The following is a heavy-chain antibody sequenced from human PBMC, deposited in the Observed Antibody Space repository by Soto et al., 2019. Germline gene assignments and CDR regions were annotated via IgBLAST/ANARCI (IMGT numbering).Heavy chain of an antibody. CDR1: GFTFSSYS. D-gene: IGHD3-3*01. J-gene: IGHJ3*02. Sequence: GGSLRLSCAASGFTFSSYSMNWVRQAPGKGLEWVSSISSSSSYIYYADSVKGRFTISRDNAKNSLYLQMNSLRAEDTAVYYCARDLEAYDDVWSGYSNDAFDIWGKGTMVTVSS. CDR2: ISSSSSYI. CDR3: ARDLEAYDDVWSGYSNDAFDI. V-gene: IGHV3-21*01.